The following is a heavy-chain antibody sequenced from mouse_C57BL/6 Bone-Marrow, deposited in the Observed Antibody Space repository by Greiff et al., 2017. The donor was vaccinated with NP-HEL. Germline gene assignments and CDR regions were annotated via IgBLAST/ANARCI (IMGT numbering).Heavy chain of an antibody. Sequence: EVQGVESGGGLVQPGGSLKLSCAASGFTFSDYGMAWVRQAPRKGPEWVAFISHLAYSIYYADTVTGRFTISRENAKNTLYLEMSSLRSEDTAMYYCARQRGYYAMDYWGQGTSVTVSS. CDR2: ISHLAYSI. CDR3: ARQRGYYAMDY. V-gene: IGHV5-15*01. CDR1: GFTFSDYG. J-gene: IGHJ4*01.